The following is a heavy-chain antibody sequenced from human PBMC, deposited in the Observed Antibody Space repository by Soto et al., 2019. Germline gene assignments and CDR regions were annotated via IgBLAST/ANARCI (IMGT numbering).Heavy chain of an antibody. CDR3: AREYREYYYDSSGYYPSAFDI. V-gene: IGHV1-18*01. CDR1: GYTFTSYG. D-gene: IGHD3-22*01. J-gene: IGHJ3*02. Sequence: SVKVSCKASGYTFTSYGISWVRQAPGQGLEWMGWISAYNGNTNYAQKLQGRVTMTTDTSTSTAYMELRSLRSDDTAVYYCAREYREYYYDSSGYYPSAFDIWGQGTMVTVSS. CDR2: ISAYNGNT.